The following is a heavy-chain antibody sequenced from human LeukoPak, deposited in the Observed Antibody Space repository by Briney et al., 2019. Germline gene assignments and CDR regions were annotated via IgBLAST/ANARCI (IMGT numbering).Heavy chain of an antibody. J-gene: IGHJ3*02. D-gene: IGHD3-22*01. CDR2: INPNNGNT. CDR1: GYTFTRYG. CDR3: ARVGYDSSGHHRYAFDI. Sequence: ASVKVSCKASGYTFTRYGISWVRQAPGQGLEWMGWINPNNGNTNYVQKLQGRVTMTTDTSTSTAYMERRSLRSDDTAVYYCARVGYDSSGHHRYAFDIWGQGTIVTVSS. V-gene: IGHV1-18*01.